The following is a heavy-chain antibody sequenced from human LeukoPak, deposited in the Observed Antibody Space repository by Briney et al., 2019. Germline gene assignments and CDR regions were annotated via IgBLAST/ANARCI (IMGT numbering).Heavy chain of an antibody. CDR2: TSGTSSYL. V-gene: IGHV3-21*01. D-gene: IGHD6-19*01. Sequence: VTLSFSCAASSFTFSNFSRKRHPPAPGQGLMGGLSTSGTSSYLYYADSLKGQCTITRDNAKNSRYLQMKSLRAEDTAVYYCASMGWSSGFAPFDYWGQGTLVTVSS. J-gene: IGHJ4*02. CDR3: ASMGWSSGFAPFDY. CDR1: SFTFSNFS.